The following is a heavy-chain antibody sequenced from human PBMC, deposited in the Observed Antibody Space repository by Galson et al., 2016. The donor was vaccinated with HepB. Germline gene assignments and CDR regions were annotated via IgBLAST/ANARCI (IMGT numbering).Heavy chain of an antibody. V-gene: IGHV3-72*01. CDR1: GLTFSGYG. Sequence: SLRLSCAASGLTFSGYGMNWVRQAPGKGLEWVGRTRNRARSHTTDYAASVKGRFTISRDNSRSSVYLQMTGLKAEDTAVYYCTRTGVGDFDYWGRGILVTVSS. J-gene: IGHJ4*02. CDR2: TRNRARSHTT. CDR3: TRTGVGDFDY.